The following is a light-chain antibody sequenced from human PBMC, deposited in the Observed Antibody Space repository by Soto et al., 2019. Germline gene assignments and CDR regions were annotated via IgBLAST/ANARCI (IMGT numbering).Light chain of an antibody. Sequence: DIVLTQSPATLSLYPGERATLSCRASESVTTYLAWYRQKPGQPPRLFIYDASKRATCVPVRFSGSGSGTDFTLTISSLEPEDFAIYYCQQRSNWPALTFGGGTNVEI. CDR3: QQRSNWPALT. J-gene: IGKJ4*01. CDR1: ESVTTY. V-gene: IGKV3-11*01. CDR2: DAS.